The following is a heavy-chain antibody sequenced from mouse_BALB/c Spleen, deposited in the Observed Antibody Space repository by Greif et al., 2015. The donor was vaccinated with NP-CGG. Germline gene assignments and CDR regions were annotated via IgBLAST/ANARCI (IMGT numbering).Heavy chain of an antibody. J-gene: IGHJ1*01. V-gene: IGHV2-9*02. CDR1: GFSLTSYG. CDR3: ARAVDEGYFDV. CDR2: IWAGGST. Sequence: VKLMESGPGLVVPSQSLSITCTVSGFSLTSYGVHWVRQPPGKGLEWLGAIWAGGSTKYNSALMPRLSISKDNSKSQVYLKMNSLQTDDTAMYYCARAVDEGYFDVWGAGTTVTVSS.